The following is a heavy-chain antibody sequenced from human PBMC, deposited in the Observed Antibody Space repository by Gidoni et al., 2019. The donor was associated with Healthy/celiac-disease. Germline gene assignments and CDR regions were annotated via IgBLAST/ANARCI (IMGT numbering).Heavy chain of an antibody. V-gene: IGHV4-4*02. D-gene: IGHD3-10*01. CDR3: AKLGMVQGLYYYYYMDV. CDR2: IYHSGST. Sequence: QVQLHESGPGLVKPSGPLSPTCAVPGGPFSSINWWSWVRQPPGKGLEWIGEIYHSGSTNYNPSLKSRVTISVDKSKNQFSLKLSSVTAADTAVYYCAKLGMVQGLYYYYYMDVWGKGTTVTVSS. CDR1: GGPFSSINW. J-gene: IGHJ6*03.